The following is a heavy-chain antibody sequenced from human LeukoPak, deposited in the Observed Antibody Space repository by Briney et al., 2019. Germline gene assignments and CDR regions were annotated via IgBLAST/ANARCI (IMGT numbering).Heavy chain of an antibody. J-gene: IGHJ4*02. V-gene: IGHV4-30-4*08. Sequence: TSETLSPTCTVSGGSISSGDYYWSWIRQPPGKGLEWIGYIYYSGSTYYNPSLKSRVTISVDTSKNQFSLKLSSVTAADTAVYYCARVSRDGYQLPWLCDYWGQGTLVTVSS. CDR3: ARVSRDGYQLPWLCDY. CDR1: GGSISSGDYY. CDR2: IYYSGST. D-gene: IGHD2-2*01.